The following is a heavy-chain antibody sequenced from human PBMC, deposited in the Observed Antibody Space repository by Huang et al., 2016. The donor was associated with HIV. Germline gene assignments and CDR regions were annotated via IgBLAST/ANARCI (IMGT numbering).Heavy chain of an antibody. CDR2: TYV. J-gene: IGHJ3*01. D-gene: IGHD3-10*01. CDR3: VRDFGDTSIAFKAFDL. V-gene: IGHV3-21*06. Sequence: TYVYYADAVEGRFTISRDNAKNLLYLQMNSLRAEDTAIFYCVRDFGDTSIAFKAFDLWGQGTMVTVSP.